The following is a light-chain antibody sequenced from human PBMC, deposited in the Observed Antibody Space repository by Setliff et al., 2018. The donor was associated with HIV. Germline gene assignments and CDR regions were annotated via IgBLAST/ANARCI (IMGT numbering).Light chain of an antibody. J-gene: IGLJ1*01. CDR2: NND. CDR3: ASWDDSLIGYV. V-gene: IGLV1-44*01. Sequence: QSALTQPPSASGSPGQRVTISCSGVNSNIGSNFVSWYQHLPGAAPKLLIYNNDQRPAGVPDRVSGSKSGTSASLAISGLQSDDEAGYYCASWDDSLIGYVFGSGTKVTVL. CDR1: NSNIGSNF.